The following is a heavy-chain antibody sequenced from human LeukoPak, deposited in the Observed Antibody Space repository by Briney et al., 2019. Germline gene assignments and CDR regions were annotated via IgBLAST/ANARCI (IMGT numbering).Heavy chain of an antibody. CDR3: ARGYINYPDF. J-gene: IGHJ4*02. CDR2: ITSDGSGT. CDR1: GFTFSSYW. Sequence: GGSLRLSCSASGFTFSSYWMHWFRQAPGKGLVWVSRITSDGSGTTYADSVKGRFTISRDNAKNTLYLHMNSLRAEDTAVYYCARGYINYPDFWGQGILVTVSS. V-gene: IGHV3-74*01. D-gene: IGHD4-11*01.